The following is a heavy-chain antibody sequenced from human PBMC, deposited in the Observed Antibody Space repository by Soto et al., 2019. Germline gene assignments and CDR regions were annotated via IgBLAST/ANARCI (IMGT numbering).Heavy chain of an antibody. D-gene: IGHD6-19*01. Sequence: GGSLRLSCAASGFTFSSYCMHWVRQAPGKGLEWVAVIWYDGSNKYYADSVKGRFTISRDNSKNTLYLQMNSLRAEDTAVYYCARDRSGWDHDYWGQGTLVTVSS. V-gene: IGHV3-33*01. CDR2: IWYDGSNK. CDR1: GFTFSSYC. CDR3: ARDRSGWDHDY. J-gene: IGHJ4*02.